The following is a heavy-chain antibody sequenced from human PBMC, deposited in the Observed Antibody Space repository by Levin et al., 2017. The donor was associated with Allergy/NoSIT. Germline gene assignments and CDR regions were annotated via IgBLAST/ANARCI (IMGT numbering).Heavy chain of an antibody. CDR1: GFTVSSNY. CDR3: AREGAGGDKGYYYYGGYFQH. Sequence: PGGSLRLSCAASGFTVSSNYMSWVRQAPGKGLEWVSVIYSGGSTYYADSVKGRFTISRDNSKNTLYLQMNSLRAEDTAVYYCAREGAGGDKGYYYYGGYFQHWGQGTLVTVSS. J-gene: IGHJ1*01. V-gene: IGHV3-53*01. CDR2: IYSGGST. D-gene: IGHD3-22*01.